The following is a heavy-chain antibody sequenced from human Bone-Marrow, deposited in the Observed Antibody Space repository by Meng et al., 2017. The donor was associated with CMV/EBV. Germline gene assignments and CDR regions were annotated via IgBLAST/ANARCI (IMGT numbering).Heavy chain of an antibody. CDR3: ARARPYSSSWYSYNWFDP. D-gene: IGHD6-13*01. J-gene: IGHJ5*02. CDR1: GYTFTGYY. CDR2: INPNSGGT. V-gene: IGHV1-2*02. Sequence: ASVKVSCKASGYTFTGYYMHWVRQAPGQGLEWMGWINPNSGGTNYAQKFQGRVTRTRDTSISTAYMELSRLRSDDTAVYYCARARPYSSSWYSYNWFDPWGHGTRVTVSS.